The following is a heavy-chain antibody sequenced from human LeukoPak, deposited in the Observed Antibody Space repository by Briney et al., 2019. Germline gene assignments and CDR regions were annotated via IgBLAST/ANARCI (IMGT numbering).Heavy chain of an antibody. CDR3: ARIPGGYSYGYVLEDY. D-gene: IGHD5-18*01. J-gene: IGHJ4*02. V-gene: IGHV1-8*01. CDR1: GYTFTSYD. Sequence: ASVKVSCKASGYTFTSYDINWVRQATGLGLEWMGWMNPNSGNTGYAQKFQGRVTMTRNTSISTAYMELSSLRSEDTAVYYCARIPGGYSYGYVLEDYWGQGTLVTVSS. CDR2: MNPNSGNT.